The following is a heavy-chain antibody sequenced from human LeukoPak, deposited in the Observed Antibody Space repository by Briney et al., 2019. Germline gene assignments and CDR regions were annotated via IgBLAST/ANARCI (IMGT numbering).Heavy chain of an antibody. CDR1: GFTFSDYY. CDR3: ARGLTPYYYMDV. J-gene: IGHJ6*03. Sequence: GGSLRLSCAASGFTFSDYYMNWIRQAPGKGLEWVSYISSSGTTIYYTDSVKGRFTISRDNAKNSLYLQMNSLRAEDTAVYYCARGLTPYYYMDVWGKGTTVTIS. V-gene: IGHV3-11*01. CDR2: ISSSGTTI. D-gene: IGHD2-15*01.